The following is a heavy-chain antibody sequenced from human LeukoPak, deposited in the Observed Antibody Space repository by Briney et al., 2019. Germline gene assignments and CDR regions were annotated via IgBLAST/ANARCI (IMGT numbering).Heavy chain of an antibody. CDR3: ARGVVPAARGLDY. CDR2: INHSGST. J-gene: IGHJ4*02. CDR1: GGSFSGYY. V-gene: IGHV4-34*01. Sequence: SETLSLTCAVYGGSFSGYYWSWIRQPPGKGLEWIGEINHSGSTNYNPTLKSRVTISVDTSKNQFSLKLSSVTAADTAVYYCARGVVPAARGLDYWGQGTLVTVSS. D-gene: IGHD2-2*01.